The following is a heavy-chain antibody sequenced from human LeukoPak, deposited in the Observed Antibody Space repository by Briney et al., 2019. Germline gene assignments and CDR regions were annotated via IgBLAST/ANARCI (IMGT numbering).Heavy chain of an antibody. CDR2: IYSGGST. V-gene: IGHV3-66*01. CDR3: ARGIKQQLVPFDY. Sequence: GGSQRLSCAASGFTVSSNYMSWVRQAPGKGLEWVSVIYSGGSTYYADSVKGRFTISRDNSKNTLYLQMNSLRAEDTAVYYCARGIKQQLVPFDYWGQGTLVTVSS. J-gene: IGHJ4*02. D-gene: IGHD6-13*01. CDR1: GFTVSSNY.